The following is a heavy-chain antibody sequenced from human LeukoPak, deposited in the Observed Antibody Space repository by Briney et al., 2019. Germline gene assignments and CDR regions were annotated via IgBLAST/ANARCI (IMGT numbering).Heavy chain of an antibody. V-gene: IGHV4-59*08. CDR1: GDSISSYY. Sequence: PSETLSLTCTVSGDSISSYYWSWIRQPPGKGLEWVGYIYYSGSTNYNPSLKSRVTISVDTSKNQFSLKLSSVTAADTAVYYCARQSYGSGSDYFDYWGQGTLVTVSS. CDR3: ARQSYGSGSDYFDY. CDR2: IYYSGST. J-gene: IGHJ4*02. D-gene: IGHD3-10*01.